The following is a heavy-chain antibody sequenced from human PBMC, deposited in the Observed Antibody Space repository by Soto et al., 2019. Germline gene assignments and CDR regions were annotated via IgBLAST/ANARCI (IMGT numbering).Heavy chain of an antibody. J-gene: IGHJ2*01. CDR1: GFTFSDSW. CDR3: ARVAVAAPRSWYFDL. V-gene: IGHV3-74*01. CDR2: IRGDGSST. Sequence: EVQLVESGGGLVQPGGSRSLSCAASGFTFSDSWMPWFRQAPGKGLVWVSRIRGDGSSTSHADSVKGRLTISRDNAKDTLYLQMNSLTVEDTAIYYCARVAVAAPRSWYFDLWGRGTLVTVSS. D-gene: IGHD6-13*01.